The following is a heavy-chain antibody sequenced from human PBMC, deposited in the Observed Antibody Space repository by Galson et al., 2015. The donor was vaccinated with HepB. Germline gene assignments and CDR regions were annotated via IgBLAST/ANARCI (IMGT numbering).Heavy chain of an antibody. J-gene: IGHJ6*02. CDR1: GYTFTSYA. CDR3: ARDLLLWFGEFPLPHYYYYGMDV. D-gene: IGHD3-10*01. V-gene: IGHV1-3*01. Sequence: SVKVSCKASGYTFTSYAMHWVRQAPGQRLEWMGWINAGNGNTKYSQKFQGRVTITRDTSASTAYMELSSLRSEDTAVYYCARDLLLWFGEFPLPHYYYYGMDVWGQGTTVTVSS. CDR2: INAGNGNT.